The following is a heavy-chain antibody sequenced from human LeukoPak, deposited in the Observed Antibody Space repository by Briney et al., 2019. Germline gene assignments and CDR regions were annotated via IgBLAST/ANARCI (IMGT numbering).Heavy chain of an antibody. CDR1: GFTFSSFG. Sequence: PGGSLRLSCAASGFTFSSFGMHWVRQAPGKGLEWVAFMQYDGKNKYYADSVKGRFTISRDNSKNTLYLQMNSLRAEDTAVYYCAKGLLWYDQGVDYFDYWGQGTLVTVSS. CDR3: AKGLLWYDQGVDYFDY. J-gene: IGHJ4*02. D-gene: IGHD1-1*01. CDR2: MQYDGKNK. V-gene: IGHV3-30*02.